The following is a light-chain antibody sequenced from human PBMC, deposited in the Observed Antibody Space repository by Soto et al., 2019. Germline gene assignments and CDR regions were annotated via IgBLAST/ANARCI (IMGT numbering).Light chain of an antibody. CDR3: LQYHNWPRT. CDR1: QSVGRD. Sequence: EIVLTQSPATLSLSPGERATLSCRASQSVGRDLAWYQQKPGQAPRLLIYDISSRATGIPARFSGSGSGTDFTLTISSLQSEDSAVYYCLQYHNWPRTFGQGTRVEIK. V-gene: IGKV3D-15*01. J-gene: IGKJ1*01. CDR2: DIS.